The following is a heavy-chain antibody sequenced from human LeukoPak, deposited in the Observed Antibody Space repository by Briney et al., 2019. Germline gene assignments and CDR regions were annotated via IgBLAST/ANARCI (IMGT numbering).Heavy chain of an antibody. V-gene: IGHV4-59*01. CDR3: VRRVVVVTADDKSDAFDV. J-gene: IGHJ3*01. Sequence: SETLSLTCTVSGGSISTYYWSWIRQPPGERLEWIGYIFYTGSSNYNPSLKSRVTISLDTSNNQFSLKLSSVTAADTVVYYCVRRVVVVTADDKSDAFDVWGQGTVVTVSS. CDR2: IFYTGSS. D-gene: IGHD2-21*02. CDR1: GGSISTYY.